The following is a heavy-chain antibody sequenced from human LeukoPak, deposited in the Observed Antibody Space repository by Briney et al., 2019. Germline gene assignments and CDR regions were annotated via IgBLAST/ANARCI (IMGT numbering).Heavy chain of an antibody. J-gene: IGHJ4*02. V-gene: IGHV3-23*01. CDR3: ANLPRGTMFRGVIVY. D-gene: IGHD3-10*01. CDR1: EFTFCSYT. CDR2: IGGIGAST. Sequence: PVRSLRLSPVASEFTFCSYTMSSVRQAPRKGLKWGSAIGGIGASTYHADPVKGGFTISRHNSKHTLYLQMNSLRAGDTAVYYCANLPRGTMFRGVIVYWGQGTLVTVSS.